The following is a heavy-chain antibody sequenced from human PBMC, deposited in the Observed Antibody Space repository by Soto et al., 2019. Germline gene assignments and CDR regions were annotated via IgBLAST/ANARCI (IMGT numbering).Heavy chain of an antibody. CDR1: GGSISSYY. Sequence: SETLSLTCTVSGGSISSYYWSWIRQPPGKGLEWIGYIYYSGSTNYNPSLKSRVTISVDTSKNQFSLKLSSVTAADTAVYYCAREARFDCSSTSCYYSWFDPWGQGTLVTVSS. D-gene: IGHD2-2*01. CDR2: IYYSGST. V-gene: IGHV4-59*01. CDR3: AREARFDCSSTSCYYSWFDP. J-gene: IGHJ5*02.